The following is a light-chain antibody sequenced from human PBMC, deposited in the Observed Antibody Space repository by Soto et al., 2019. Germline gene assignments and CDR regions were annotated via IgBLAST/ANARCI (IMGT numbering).Light chain of an antibody. CDR2: GAS. CDR3: QQYGSSPGLT. CDR1: QSVSSN. J-gene: IGKJ4*01. Sequence: EMVMTQSPATLSVSPGERATLSCRASQSVSSNLAWFQQKPGQAPRLLIYGASSRATGIPDRFSGSGSGTDFTLTISRPEPEDFAVYYCQQYGSSPGLTFGGGTKVDIK. V-gene: IGKV3-20*01.